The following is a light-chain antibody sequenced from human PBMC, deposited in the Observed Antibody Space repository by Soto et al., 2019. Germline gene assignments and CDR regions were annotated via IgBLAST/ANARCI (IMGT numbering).Light chain of an antibody. Sequence: EMVMTQSPATLSVSPGERATLSCRASQSVDINLAWYQKKAGQAPRLLIYDASNRATGIPARFSGSGSGTDFTLTISSLQPDDFATYYCQQYDSYSVTFGQGTKVDIK. CDR1: QSVDIN. CDR3: QQYDSYSVT. CDR2: DAS. J-gene: IGKJ1*01. V-gene: IGKV3D-15*01.